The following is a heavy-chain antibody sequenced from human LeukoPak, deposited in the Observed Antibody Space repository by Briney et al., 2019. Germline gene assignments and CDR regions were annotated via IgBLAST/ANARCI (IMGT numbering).Heavy chain of an antibody. CDR3: ARDLAIFGVVIEYYFDY. D-gene: IGHD3-3*01. J-gene: IGHJ4*02. V-gene: IGHV1-2*06. CDR1: GYTFTGYY. CDR2: INPNSGGT. Sequence: ASVKVSCKASGYTFTGYYMHWVRQAPGQGLEWMERINPNSGGTNYAQKFQGRVTTTRDTSISTAYMELSRLRSDDTAVYYCARDLAIFGVVIEYYFDYWGQGTLVTVSS.